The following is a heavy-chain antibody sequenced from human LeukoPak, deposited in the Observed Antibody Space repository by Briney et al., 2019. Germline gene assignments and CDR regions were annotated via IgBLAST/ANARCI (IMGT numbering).Heavy chain of an antibody. D-gene: IGHD4-17*01. J-gene: IGHJ4*02. CDR1: GTTFSSFA. CDR3: AKVWYGDYEMYFDY. V-gene: IGHV3-23*01. CDR2: ISGSGGST. Sequence: GGSLRLSCAASGTTFSSFAMSWVRQTPGKGLEWVSAISGSGGSTYYADSVKGRFTISRDNSKNTLYLQMNSLRAEDTALYYCAKVWYGDYEMYFDYWGLGTLVTVSS.